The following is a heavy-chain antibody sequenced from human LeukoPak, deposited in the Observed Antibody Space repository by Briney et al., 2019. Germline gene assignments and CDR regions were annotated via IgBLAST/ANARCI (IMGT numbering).Heavy chain of an antibody. CDR1: GGSISSGSYY. Sequence: TSQTLSLTCTVSGGSISSGSYYWSWIRQPAGKGLEWIGRIYTSGTTNYNPSLKSRVTISVDTSKNQFSLKLSSVTAADTAVYYCARAYSSGWSYYYYYYMDVWGKGTTVTVSS. V-gene: IGHV4-61*02. J-gene: IGHJ6*03. CDR2: IYTSGTT. D-gene: IGHD6-19*01. CDR3: ARAYSSGWSYYYYYYMDV.